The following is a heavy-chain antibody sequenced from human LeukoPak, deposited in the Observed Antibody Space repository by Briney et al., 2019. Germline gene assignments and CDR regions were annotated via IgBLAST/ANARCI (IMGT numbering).Heavy chain of an antibody. CDR3: VRGSVRIVGANFGF. J-gene: IGHJ4*02. CDR2: ISWNSGSI. CDR1: GFTFDDYA. D-gene: IGHD1-26*01. Sequence: GGSLRLSCAASGFTFDDYAMHWVRHTPGKGLEWVSGISWNSGSIGYADSVKGRFTISRDDAENSLYLQMNSLRVEDTAIYYCVRGSVRIVGANFGFWGQGTLVTVSS. V-gene: IGHV3-9*01.